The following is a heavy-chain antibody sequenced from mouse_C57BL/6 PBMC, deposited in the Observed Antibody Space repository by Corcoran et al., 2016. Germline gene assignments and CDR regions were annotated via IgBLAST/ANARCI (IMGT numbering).Heavy chain of an antibody. CDR1: GFSLSTSGMG. J-gene: IGHJ1*03. V-gene: IGHV8-12*01. Sequence: QVTLKESGPGILQSSQTLSLTCSFSGFSLSTSGMGVSWIRQPSGKGLEWLAHIYWDDDKRYNPSLKSRLTISKDTSRNQVFLKITSVDTADTAKYYCARASYYGSSYTFYWYFDVWGTGTTVTVSS. CDR2: IYWDDDK. D-gene: IGHD1-1*01. CDR3: ARASYYGSSYTFYWYFDV.